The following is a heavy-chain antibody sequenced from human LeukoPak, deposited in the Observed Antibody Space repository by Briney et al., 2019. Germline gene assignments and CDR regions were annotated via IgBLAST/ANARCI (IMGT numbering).Heavy chain of an antibody. CDR1: GGSISSYY. D-gene: IGHD1-26*01. CDR2: IYTSGST. CDR3: ARENSGSYREFDY. J-gene: IGHJ4*02. Sequence: ETLSLTCTVSGGSISSYYWSWIRQPAGKGLGWIGRIYTSGSTNYNASLKSRVSMSVDTSKNQFSLKLSSVTAADTAVFYCARENSGSYREFDYWGQGTLVTVSS. V-gene: IGHV4-4*07.